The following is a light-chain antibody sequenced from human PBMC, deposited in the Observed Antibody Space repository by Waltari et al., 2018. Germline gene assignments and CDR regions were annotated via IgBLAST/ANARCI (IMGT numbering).Light chain of an antibody. CDR3: CSYAGSGTYV. J-gene: IGLJ1*01. CDR1: TSDVGSYNL. CDR2: EVI. V-gene: IGLV2-23*02. Sequence: QSALTQPASVSGTPGQSITISCTGTTSDVGSYNLVSWSQHHPGKAPKLMICEVIKRPSGVSNLSSGSKAGNTASLTISGLQAEDEADYYCCSYAGSGTYVFGTGTKVTVL.